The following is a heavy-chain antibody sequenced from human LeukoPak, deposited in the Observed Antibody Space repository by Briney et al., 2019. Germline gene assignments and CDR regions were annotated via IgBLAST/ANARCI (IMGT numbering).Heavy chain of an antibody. CDR2: IYYIGST. D-gene: IGHD6-6*01. Sequence: GSLRLSCAASGFTFSDYYMSWIRQPPGEGLEWIGHIYYIGSTKYNPSLESRVTISLDTSKNQFSLKLSSVTAADTAVYYCARLIAARPRYYFVYWGQGTLVTVSS. V-gene: IGHV4-59*01. J-gene: IGHJ4*02. CDR3: ARLIAARPRYYFVY. CDR1: GFTFSDYY.